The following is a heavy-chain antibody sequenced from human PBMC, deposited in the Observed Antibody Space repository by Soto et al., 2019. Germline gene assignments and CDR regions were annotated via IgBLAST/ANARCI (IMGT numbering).Heavy chain of an antibody. J-gene: IGHJ3*01. D-gene: IGHD6-6*01. CDR3: ARRAFGSSRTFDA. CDR2: ISDSGGIT. CDR1: GFAFSSHP. V-gene: IGHV3-23*01. Sequence: VQLLESGGDLVQPGGSLRLSCAASGFAFSSHPMSWVRQAPEKGLEWVSGISDSGGITYNADSVKGRFTISRDNSKNILYLQMNSLRTEDTAVYYCARRAFGSSRTFDAWGQGTMVTVSS.